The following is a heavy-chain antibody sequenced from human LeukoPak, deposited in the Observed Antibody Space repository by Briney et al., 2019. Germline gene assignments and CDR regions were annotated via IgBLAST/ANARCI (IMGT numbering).Heavy chain of an antibody. J-gene: IGHJ5*02. D-gene: IGHD6-13*01. V-gene: IGHV1-46*01. Sequence: ASVKVSCKASGYTFTSYYMHWVRQAPGQGLEWMGIINPSGGSTSYAQKFQGRVTTTRDTSTSTVYMELSSLRSEDTAVYYCARDRGSSWYDVCGWFDPWGQGTLVTVSS. CDR2: INPSGGST. CDR3: ARDRGSSWYDVCGWFDP. CDR1: GYTFTSYY.